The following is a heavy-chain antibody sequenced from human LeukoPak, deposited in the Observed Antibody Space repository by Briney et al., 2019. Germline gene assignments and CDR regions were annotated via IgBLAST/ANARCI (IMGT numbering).Heavy chain of an antibody. CDR2: INPSSGGT. J-gene: IGHJ3*02. CDR1: GYTFTGYY. V-gene: IGHV1-2*02. D-gene: IGHD6-19*01. Sequence: ASVKVSCKASGYTFTGYYMHWVRQAPGQGLEWMGWINPSSGGTNYAQKFQGRVTMTRDTSISTAYMELSRLRSDDTAVYYCASGSRYSSGWYDPSDAFDIWGQGTMVTVSS. CDR3: ASGSRYSSGWYDPSDAFDI.